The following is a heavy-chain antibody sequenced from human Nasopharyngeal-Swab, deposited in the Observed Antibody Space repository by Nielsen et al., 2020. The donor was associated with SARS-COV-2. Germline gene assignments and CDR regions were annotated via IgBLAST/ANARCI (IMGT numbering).Heavy chain of an antibody. J-gene: IGHJ4*02. CDR3: AKVAVGATGEFDY. D-gene: IGHD1-26*01. V-gene: IGHV3-23*01. CDR1: GFTFSSYA. CDR2: ISGSGGST. Sequence: GESLKISCAASGFTFSSYAMSWVRQAPGKVLEWVSAISGSGGSTYYADSVKGRFTISRDNSKNTLYLQMNSLRAEDTAVYYCAKVAVGATGEFDYWGQGTLVTVSS.